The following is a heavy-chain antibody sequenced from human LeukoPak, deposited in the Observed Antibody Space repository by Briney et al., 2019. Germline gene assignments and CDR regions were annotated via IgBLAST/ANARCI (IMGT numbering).Heavy chain of an antibody. CDR2: IRGNGET. V-gene: IGHV3-23*01. J-gene: IGHJ4*02. D-gene: IGHD1-14*01. CDR3: ARASWVSTTDAVR. Sequence: GVLRLSWAASGLNFRSFGMNWVRQGPARGLEWVSSIRGNGETFYADSVKGRFTLYSDYSRNTVYFQLNNLRVEDTGIYYCARASWVSTTDAVRWGQGTLVTVSS. CDR1: GLNFRSFG.